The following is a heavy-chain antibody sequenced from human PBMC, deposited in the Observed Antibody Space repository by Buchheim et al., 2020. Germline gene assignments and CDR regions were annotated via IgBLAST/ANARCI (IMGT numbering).Heavy chain of an antibody. CDR1: GYTFTGYY. D-gene: IGHD2-2*01. CDR2: INPNSGGT. CDR3: ARGEDIVVVPPPTLYYYGMDV. V-gene: IGHV1-2*04. Sequence: QVQLVQSGAEVKKPGASVKVSCKASGYTFTGYYMHWVRQAPGQGLEWMGWINPNSGGTNYAQKFQGWVTMTRDTSIRTAYMELSRLRSDDTAVYYCARGEDIVVVPPPTLYYYGMDVWGQGTT. J-gene: IGHJ6*02.